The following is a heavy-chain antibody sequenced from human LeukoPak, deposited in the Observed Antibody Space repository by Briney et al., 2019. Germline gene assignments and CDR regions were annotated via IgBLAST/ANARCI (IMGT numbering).Heavy chain of an antibody. Sequence: PGGSLRLSCAASGFTFSSYGMHWVRQAPGKGLEWVAVISYDGSNKYYADSVKGRFTISRDNSKNTLYLQMNSLRAEDTAVYYCAKDGIAGAARGAFDIWGQGTMVTVSS. CDR2: ISYDGSNK. J-gene: IGHJ3*02. CDR1: GFTFSSYG. CDR3: AKDGIAGAARGAFDI. V-gene: IGHV3-30*18. D-gene: IGHD1-26*01.